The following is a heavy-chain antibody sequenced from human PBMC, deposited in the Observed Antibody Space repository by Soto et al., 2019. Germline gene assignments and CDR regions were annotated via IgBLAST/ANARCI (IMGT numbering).Heavy chain of an antibody. Sequence: QVQLVQSGAEVKKPGSSVKVSCKASGGTFSSYAISWVRQAPGQGLEWMGGIIPIFGTANYAQKFQGRVTITAEESTSTAYMELSSLRSEDTAVYYCARDLTTGIAVAGTGGMDVWGQGTTVTVSS. J-gene: IGHJ6*02. CDR2: IIPIFGTA. D-gene: IGHD6-19*01. CDR3: ARDLTTGIAVAGTGGMDV. V-gene: IGHV1-69*12. CDR1: GGTFSSYA.